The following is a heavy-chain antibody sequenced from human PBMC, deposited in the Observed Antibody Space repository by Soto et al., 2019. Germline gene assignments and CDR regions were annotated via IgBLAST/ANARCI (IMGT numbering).Heavy chain of an antibody. CDR2: IYYSGST. CDR1: GGSISTYY. Sequence: SETLSPTCTVSGGSISTYYWSWIRQPPGKGLEWIGYIYYSGSTSYNPSLKSRVTISVDTSKNQFSLKLRSVTAADTAVYYCASDRSSGWDQGYGMDVWGQGTTVTVSS. D-gene: IGHD6-19*01. CDR3: ASDRSSGWDQGYGMDV. J-gene: IGHJ6*02. V-gene: IGHV4-59*01.